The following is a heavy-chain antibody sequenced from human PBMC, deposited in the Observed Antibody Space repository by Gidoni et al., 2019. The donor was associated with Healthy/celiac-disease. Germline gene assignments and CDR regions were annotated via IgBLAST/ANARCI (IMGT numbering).Heavy chain of an antibody. CDR1: GFSLSNARMG. D-gene: IGHD3-10*01. V-gene: IGHV2-26*01. J-gene: IGHJ6*03. CDR3: ALVVVRGRYYYFMDV. Sequence: QVTLKESGPVLVKPTETLTLPCTVSGFSLSNARMGVSLIRQPPGKALEWLAHISSNDEKSYITSLKSRLTISKDTSKSQVVLTITNVDPVDTATYYCALVVVRGRYYYFMDVWGKGTTVTVSS. CDR2: ISSNDEK.